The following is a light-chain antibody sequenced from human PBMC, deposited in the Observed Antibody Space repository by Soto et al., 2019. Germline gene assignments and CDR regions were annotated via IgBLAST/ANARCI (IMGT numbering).Light chain of an antibody. CDR1: QGISTD. V-gene: IGKV1-27*01. J-gene: IGKJ1*01. Sequence: DIQMTQSPSSLSASIGDRVTISCRASQGISTDLDWYQQKPGKVPYLLIYAASTSHSGVPSRFRGSGSGTDFTLTISSLQPEDVATYYCQNYNSAPRTFGQGTKVDIK. CDR2: AAS. CDR3: QNYNSAPRT.